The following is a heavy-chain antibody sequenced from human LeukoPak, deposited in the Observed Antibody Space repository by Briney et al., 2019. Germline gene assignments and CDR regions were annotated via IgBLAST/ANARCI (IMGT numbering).Heavy chain of an antibody. Sequence: GGSLRLSCAASGFTFSDYYMTWIRQAPGKGLEWVSYTIMTGSTIYYADSVKGRFTISRDNAKNSLFLQMNSLRVEDTAVYYCARVGYCSGSGCEGRDWFDPWGQGILVTVSS. CDR3: ARVGYCSGSGCEGRDWFDP. D-gene: IGHD2-15*01. V-gene: IGHV3-11*04. J-gene: IGHJ5*02. CDR1: GFTFSDYY. CDR2: TIMTGSTI.